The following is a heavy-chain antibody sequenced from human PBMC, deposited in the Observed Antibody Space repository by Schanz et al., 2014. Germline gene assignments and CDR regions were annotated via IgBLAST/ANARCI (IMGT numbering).Heavy chain of an antibody. CDR3: AREEGWGIAAAGPKHYYYGMDV. J-gene: IGHJ6*02. Sequence: QVQLQESGPGLVKPSQTLSLTCSVSGGSISSGSYYWNWIRQPAGKGLEWIGRVYTSGSTNYNPSLKSRVTISVDTSKNQFSLNLSSATAADTAVYYCAREEGWGIAAAGPKHYYYGMDVWGQGTTVTVSS. D-gene: IGHD6-13*01. V-gene: IGHV4-61*02. CDR2: VYTSGST. CDR1: GGSISSGSYY.